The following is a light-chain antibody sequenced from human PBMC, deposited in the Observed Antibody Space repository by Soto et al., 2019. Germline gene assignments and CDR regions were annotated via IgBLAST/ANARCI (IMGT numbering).Light chain of an antibody. Sequence: QSVLTQPPSASGTPGQRVTISCSGSSSNIGSNTVNWYQQLPGTAPKLLIYLNDQRPSGVPDRFSGSKSGTSASLAINGLQSEDEADYYCTAWDDSLNGVLFGGGTKL. CDR2: LND. CDR3: TAWDDSLNGVL. CDR1: SSNIGSNT. V-gene: IGLV1-44*01. J-gene: IGLJ2*01.